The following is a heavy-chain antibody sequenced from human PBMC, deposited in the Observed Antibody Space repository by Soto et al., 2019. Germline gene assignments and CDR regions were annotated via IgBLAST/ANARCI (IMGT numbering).Heavy chain of an antibody. Sequence: QVQLVQSGAEVKKPGSSVKVSCKASGGTFSSYAISWVRQAPGQGLEWMGGIIPIFGTANYAQKFQGRVTIAADESTRTAYMELSSLRSEDTAVYYCARAVVVVPAALYYYYGMDVWGQGTTVTVSS. V-gene: IGHV1-69*01. J-gene: IGHJ6*02. CDR3: ARAVVVVPAALYYYYGMDV. D-gene: IGHD2-2*01. CDR2: IIPIFGTA. CDR1: GGTFSSYA.